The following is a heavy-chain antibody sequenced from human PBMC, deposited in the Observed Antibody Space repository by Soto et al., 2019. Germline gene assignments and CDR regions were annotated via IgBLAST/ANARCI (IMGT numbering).Heavy chain of an antibody. CDR3: ARNYVEMATMSRRGTDY. CDR1: GGSISSSHYY. J-gene: IGHJ4*02. V-gene: IGHV4-39*01. D-gene: IGHD5-12*01. Sequence: CTVSGGSISSSHYYWDWIRQPPGKGLEWIGSIYYSGSTYYNPSLKSRVTIFVDTSKNQFSLKLSSVTAADTAVYYCARNYVEMATMSRRGTDYWGQGTLVTVSS. CDR2: IYYSGST.